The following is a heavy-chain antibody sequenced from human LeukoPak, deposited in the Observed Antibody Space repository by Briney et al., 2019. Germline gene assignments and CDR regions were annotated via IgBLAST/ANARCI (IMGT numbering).Heavy chain of an antibody. Sequence: KPSETLSLTCAVYGGSFSGYYWSWIRQPPGKGLEWIGEINHSGSTNYNPSLKSRVTISVDTSKNQFSLKLSSVTAADTAVYYCARSHSRYYDFWSGTKGNWFDPWGQGTLVTASS. J-gene: IGHJ5*02. CDR1: GGSFSGYY. D-gene: IGHD3-3*01. CDR3: ARSHSRYYDFWSGTKGNWFDP. CDR2: INHSGST. V-gene: IGHV4-34*01.